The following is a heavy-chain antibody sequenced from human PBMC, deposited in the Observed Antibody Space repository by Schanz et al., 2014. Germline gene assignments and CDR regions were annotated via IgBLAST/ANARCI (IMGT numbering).Heavy chain of an antibody. J-gene: IGHJ4*02. CDR1: GYTFVSYS. D-gene: IGHD6-13*01. Sequence: QLVQSGSEFRKPGASVKVSCKASGYTFVSYSMHWVRQAPGQGLEWMGMINPSGGSTTYAQKFQGRVTMTRDTSTSTVYMELSSLRSEDTAVYYCARDGVDAAAGGNYWGQGTLVTVSS. V-gene: IGHV1-46*03. CDR3: ARDGVDAAAGGNY. CDR2: INPSGGST.